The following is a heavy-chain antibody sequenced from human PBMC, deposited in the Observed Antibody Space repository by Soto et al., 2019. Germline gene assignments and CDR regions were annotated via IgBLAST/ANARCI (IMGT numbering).Heavy chain of an antibody. CDR1: GGSISSGDYY. Sequence: SETLSLTCTVSGGSISSGDYYWSWIRQPPGKGLEWIGYIYYSGSTYYNPSLKSRVTISVGTSKTQFSLKLSSVTAADTAVYYCARVPLYSSSCNALDIWGQGIMVTV. J-gene: IGHJ3*02. D-gene: IGHD6-13*01. V-gene: IGHV4-30-4*01. CDR2: IYYSGST. CDR3: ARVPLYSSSCNALDI.